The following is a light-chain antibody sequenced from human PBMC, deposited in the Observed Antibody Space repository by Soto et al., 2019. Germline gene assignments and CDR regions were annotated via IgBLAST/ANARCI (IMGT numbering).Light chain of an antibody. CDR1: QSVSGN. CDR2: GAS. V-gene: IGKV3-15*01. CDR3: QQYNNWTRT. Sequence: EIVMTQSPATLSVSPGERATLSCRASQSVSGNLAWYQQKPGQPPRLLIYGASTRATGIPARFSGSGSGTEFTLTISSLQSEDFAVYYSQQYNNWTRTFGGGTKVEIK. J-gene: IGKJ4*01.